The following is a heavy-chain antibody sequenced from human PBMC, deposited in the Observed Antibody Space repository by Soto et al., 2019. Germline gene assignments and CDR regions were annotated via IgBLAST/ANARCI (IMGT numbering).Heavy chain of an antibody. Sequence: QVQLQESGPGLVKPSGTLSLTCAVSGGSISSSNWWRWVRQPPGKGLEWIGEIYHSGSTNYNPSLKTRVTISVDKSKNQFSLKLGSVAAADTAVYYCARDPFDYEILTGHVSHNWFDPWGQGTLVTVSS. J-gene: IGHJ5*02. CDR1: GGSISSSNW. V-gene: IGHV4-4*02. CDR3: ARDPFDYEILTGHVSHNWFDP. CDR2: IYHSGST. D-gene: IGHD3-9*01.